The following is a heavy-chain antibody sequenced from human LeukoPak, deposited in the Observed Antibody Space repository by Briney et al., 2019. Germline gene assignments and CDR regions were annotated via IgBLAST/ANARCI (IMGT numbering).Heavy chain of an antibody. J-gene: IGHJ4*02. CDR1: GGTFSSYA. D-gene: IGHD3-3*01. Sequence: GASVKVSCKASGGTFSSYAISWVRQAPGQGLEWMGIINPSGGSTSYAQKFQGRVTMTRDMSTSTVYMELSSLRAEDTAVYYCARLDYDFWSGYIPLFDYWGQGTLVTVSS. CDR3: ARLDYDFWSGYIPLFDY. V-gene: IGHV1-46*01. CDR2: INPSGGST.